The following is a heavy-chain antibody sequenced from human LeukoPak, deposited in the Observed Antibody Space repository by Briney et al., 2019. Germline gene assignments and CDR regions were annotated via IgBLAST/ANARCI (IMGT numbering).Heavy chain of an antibody. J-gene: IGHJ4*02. CDR2: IKQDGCEK. CDR3: ARDRTRGPY. CDR1: GLTFSNYW. Sequence: GGSLRLSCAASGLTFSNYWMTWVRQAPGKGLEWVANIKQDGCEKYYVDSVKGRFTISRDNAKNSLYLQMNTLRVEDTAVYYCARDRTRGPYWGQGTLVTVSS. V-gene: IGHV3-7*03.